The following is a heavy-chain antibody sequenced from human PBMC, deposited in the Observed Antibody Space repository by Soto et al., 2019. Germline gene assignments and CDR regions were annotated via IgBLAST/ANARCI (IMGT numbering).Heavy chain of an antibody. CDR3: ARGVSAGVDY. V-gene: IGHV1-8*01. J-gene: IGHJ4*02. CDR1: GYSFTSLD. Sequence: QVQPVQYGAEVREPGASVKVSCKASGYSFTSLDINWVRQTAGQGLEWMGWMQPSTGRTGYAQKFQGRVTMTRDTSINTAYMELTTLTSDDTAFYYCARGVSAGVDYWGQGTLVTVSS. D-gene: IGHD1-26*01. CDR2: MQPSTGRT.